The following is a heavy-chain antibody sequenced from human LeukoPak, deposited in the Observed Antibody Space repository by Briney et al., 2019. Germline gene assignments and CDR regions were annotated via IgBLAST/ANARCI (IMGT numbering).Heavy chain of an antibody. J-gene: IGHJ4*02. CDR1: GFTFSSYW. CDR3: ARLDILTGNYYYFNF. Sequence: GGALRLSCAASGFTFSSYWMHWVRQAPGTGRVWVSRISGDGSTTSYADSVKGRFTISRDNAKNTLYLQMNSLRAEDTAVYYCARLDILTGNYYYFNFWGQGTLVTVSS. CDR2: ISGDGSTT. D-gene: IGHD3-9*01. V-gene: IGHV3-74*01.